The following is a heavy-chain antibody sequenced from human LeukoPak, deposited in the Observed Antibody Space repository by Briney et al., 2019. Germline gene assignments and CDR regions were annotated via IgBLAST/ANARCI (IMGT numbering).Heavy chain of an antibody. CDR3: ARQAVGADSGVYFDY. D-gene: IGHD1-26*01. Sequence: SETLSLTCAVYGGSFSGYYWSWIRQPPGKGLEWIGYIYTSGSTNYNPSLKSRVTISVDTSKNQFSLKLSSVTAADTAVYYCARQAVGADSGVYFDYWGQGTLVTVSS. V-gene: IGHV4-4*09. CDR1: GGSFSGYY. CDR2: IYTSGST. J-gene: IGHJ4*02.